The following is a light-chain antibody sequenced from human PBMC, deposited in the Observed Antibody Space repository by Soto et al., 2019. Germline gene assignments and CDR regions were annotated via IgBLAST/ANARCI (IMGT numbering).Light chain of an antibody. V-gene: IGKV1-12*01. Sequence: DIPMTQSPSSVSASVGDRVTITCRASQGITSWLAWYQQKPGRAPKLLIYAASSLQSGVPSRFSGRGSGRDFTLTISSLQPEDFATYFCQQTSSFPLTFGGGTKVEIK. CDR2: AAS. CDR1: QGITSW. CDR3: QQTSSFPLT. J-gene: IGKJ4*01.